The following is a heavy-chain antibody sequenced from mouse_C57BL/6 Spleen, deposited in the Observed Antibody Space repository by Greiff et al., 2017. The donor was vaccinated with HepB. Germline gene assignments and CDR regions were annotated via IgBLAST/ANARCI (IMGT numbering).Heavy chain of an antibody. D-gene: IGHD1-1*01. V-gene: IGHV14-1*01. CDR2: IDPEDGDT. J-gene: IGHJ1*03. Sequence: EVQLVESGAELVRPGASVKLSCTASGFNIKDYYMHWVKQRPEQGLEWIGRIDPEDGDTEYAPKFQGKATMTADTSSNTAYLQLSSLTSEDTAVYYCTTSAHYYGSSYVWYFDVWGTGTTVTVSS. CDR1: GFNIKDYY. CDR3: TTSAHYYGSSYVWYFDV.